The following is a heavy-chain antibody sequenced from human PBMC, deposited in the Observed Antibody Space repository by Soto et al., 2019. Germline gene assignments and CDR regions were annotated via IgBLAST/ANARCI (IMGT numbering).Heavy chain of an antibody. J-gene: IGHJ6*01. CDR2: IYYNGNT. D-gene: IGHD5-12*01. Sequence: SETLSLTCTVSGDSLSSGGYYWGWIRQPPGKGLEWIGSIYYNGNTYYNPSLKSRVIISRDTSRNQFSLRLNSVTAADTAVYYCVSRLGYGQAMDVWGQGTTVTVSS. CDR1: GDSLSSGGYY. V-gene: IGHV4-39*01. CDR3: VSRLGYGQAMDV.